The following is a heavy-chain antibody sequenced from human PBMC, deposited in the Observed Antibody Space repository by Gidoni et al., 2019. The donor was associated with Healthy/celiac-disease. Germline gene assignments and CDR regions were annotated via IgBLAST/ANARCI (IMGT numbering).Heavy chain of an antibody. J-gene: IGHJ6*02. Sequence: QVQLVESGGGVVQPGRSLRLSCAASGFTFSSYGMHWVRQAPGKGLGWVAVIWYDGSNKYYADSVKGRFTISRDNSKNTLYLQMNSLRAEDTAVYYCAREFGSYGYGMDVWGQGTTVTVSS. D-gene: IGHD5-18*01. CDR2: IWYDGSNK. CDR3: AREFGSYGYGMDV. CDR1: GFTFSSYG. V-gene: IGHV3-33*01.